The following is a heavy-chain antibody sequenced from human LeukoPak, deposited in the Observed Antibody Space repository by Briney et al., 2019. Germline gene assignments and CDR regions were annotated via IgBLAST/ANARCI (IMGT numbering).Heavy chain of an antibody. V-gene: IGHV1-18*03. CDR1: GYTFTGYY. Sequence: GASVKVSCKASGYTFTGYYMHWVRQAPGQGLEWMGWISAYNGNTNYAQKVQGRVTMTTDTSTNTAYMELRSLRSDDMAVYYCARDGYCSSTSCYTKYFDYWGQGTLVTVSS. J-gene: IGHJ4*02. CDR2: ISAYNGNT. CDR3: ARDGYCSSTSCYTKYFDY. D-gene: IGHD2-2*02.